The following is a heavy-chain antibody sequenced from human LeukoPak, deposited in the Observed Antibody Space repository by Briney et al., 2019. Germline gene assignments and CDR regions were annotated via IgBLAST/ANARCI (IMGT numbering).Heavy chain of an antibody. D-gene: IGHD3-10*01. V-gene: IGHV4-4*02. J-gene: IGHJ4*02. CDR3: ASRGSGSYYNPFDY. Sequence: SGTLSLTCAVSGGSISSSNWWSWVRQPPGKGLEWIGEIYHSGSTNYNPSLKSRVTIPVDKSKNQFSLKLSSVTAADTAVYYCASRGSGSYYNPFDYWGQGTLVTVSS. CDR2: IYHSGST. CDR1: GGSISSSNW.